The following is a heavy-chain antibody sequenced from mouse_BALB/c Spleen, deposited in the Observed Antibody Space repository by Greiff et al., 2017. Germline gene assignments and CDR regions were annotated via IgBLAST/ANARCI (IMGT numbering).Heavy chain of an antibody. V-gene: IGHV2-6-7*01. CDR1: GFSLTGYG. CDR3: ARAEKDYGPLRGFAY. D-gene: IGHD1-1*02. CDR2: IWGDGST. J-gene: IGHJ3*01. Sequence: QVQLKESGPGLVAPSQSLSITCTVSGFSLTGYGVNWVRQPPGKGLEWLGMIWGDGSTDYNSALKSRLSISKDNSKSQVFLKMNSLQTDDTARYYCARAEKDYGPLRGFAYGGQGTLVTVSA.